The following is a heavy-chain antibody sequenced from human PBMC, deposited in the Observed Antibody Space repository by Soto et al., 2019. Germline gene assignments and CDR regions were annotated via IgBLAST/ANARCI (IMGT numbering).Heavy chain of an antibody. CDR1: GGSISSYY. J-gene: IGHJ5*02. Sequence: PSETLSLTCTVSGGSISSYYWSWIRQPPGKGLEWIGYIYYSGSTNYNPSLKSRVTISVDTSKNQFSLKLSSVTAADTAVYYCASLLDSSGFDPWGQGTLVTVSS. D-gene: IGHD3-3*02. CDR2: IYYSGST. CDR3: ASLLDSSGFDP. V-gene: IGHV4-59*08.